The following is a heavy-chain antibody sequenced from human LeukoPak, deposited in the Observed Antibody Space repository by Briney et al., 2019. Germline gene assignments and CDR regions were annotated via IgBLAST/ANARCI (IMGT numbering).Heavy chain of an antibody. V-gene: IGHV4-59*11. CDR1: GGSISDHY. CDR3: ARVFSDSSGHPFDN. CDR2: ISYSGRT. Sequence: PSETLSLTCIVSGGSISDHYWSWIRQPPGKGLDWIGHISYSGRTNYNPSLKSRVTISLDTSRNRFSLKLTSVTAADTAVYYCARVFSDSSGHPFDNWGQGTLVTVSS. J-gene: IGHJ4*02. D-gene: IGHD3-22*01.